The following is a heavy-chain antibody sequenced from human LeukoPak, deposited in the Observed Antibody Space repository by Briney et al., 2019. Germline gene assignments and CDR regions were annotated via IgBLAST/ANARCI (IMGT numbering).Heavy chain of an antibody. Sequence: ASVKVSCKTSGYTFNSYGISWVRQAPGQGLAWMGWINPYNGNTNYAENLQGRVTMTTDTSTSTAYMELRSLRSDDTAVYYCARRGLTNEDTYCNSTGCYIASGDWFDPWGQGTLVTVSS. V-gene: IGHV1-18*01. CDR1: GYTFNSYG. J-gene: IGHJ5*02. D-gene: IGHD2-2*02. CDR3: ARRGLTNEDTYCNSTGCYIASGDWFDP. CDR2: INPYNGNT.